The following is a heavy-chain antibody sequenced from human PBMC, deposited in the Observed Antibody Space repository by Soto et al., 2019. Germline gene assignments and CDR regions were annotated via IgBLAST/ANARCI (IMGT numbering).Heavy chain of an antibody. Sequence: SETLSLTCTVSGGSITNTSYYWAWLRQSPGKGPEWIGSVFYTGFTSYNPSLESRVSVSVDTSKSQFSLKLSAVTAADTAVYYCATSQKGYNWNYFDHWGQGALVTVSS. CDR3: ATSQKGYNWNYFDH. CDR1: GGSITNTSYY. J-gene: IGHJ4*02. V-gene: IGHV4-39*01. CDR2: VFYTGFT. D-gene: IGHD1-20*01.